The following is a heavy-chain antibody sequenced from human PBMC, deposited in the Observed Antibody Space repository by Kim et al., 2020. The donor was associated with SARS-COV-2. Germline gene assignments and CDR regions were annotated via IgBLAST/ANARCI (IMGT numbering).Heavy chain of an antibody. Sequence: ASVKVSCKVSGYTLTELSMHWVRQAPGKGLEWMGGFDPEDGETIYAQKFQGRVTMTEDTSTDTAYMELSSLRTEDTAVYYCATVKQAYYYDSSGERGAFDIWGQGTMVTVSS. J-gene: IGHJ3*02. CDR1: GYTLTELS. D-gene: IGHD3-22*01. V-gene: IGHV1-24*01. CDR3: ATVKQAYYYDSSGERGAFDI. CDR2: FDPEDGET.